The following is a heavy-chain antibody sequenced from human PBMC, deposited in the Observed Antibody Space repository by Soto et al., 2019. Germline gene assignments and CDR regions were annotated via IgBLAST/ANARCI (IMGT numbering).Heavy chain of an antibody. V-gene: IGHV3-33*01. CDR1: GFTFSSYG. CDR3: ARHEEWELKFDY. J-gene: IGHJ4*02. Sequence: SLRLSCAASGFTFSSYGMHWVRQAPGKGLEWVAVIWYDGSNKYYADSVKSRFTISRDNSKNTLYLQMNSLRAEDTAVYYCARHEEWELKFDYWGQGTLVTVSS. CDR2: IWYDGSNK. D-gene: IGHD1-26*01.